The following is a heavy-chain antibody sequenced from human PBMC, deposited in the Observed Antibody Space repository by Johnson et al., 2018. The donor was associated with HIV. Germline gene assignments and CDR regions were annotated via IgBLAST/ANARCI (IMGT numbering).Heavy chain of an antibody. J-gene: IGHJ3*02. CDR2: ISYDGTNK. Sequence: QMQLVESGGGVVQTGRSLRLSCAASGFTFSSYAMHWVRQAPGKGLEWVAIISYDGTNKYYADSVKGRFTISRDNSKNTLYLQMNSLRAEDTAVYYCARVVLVRLAVAGPYRDAFDIWGQGTMVTVSS. V-gene: IGHV3-30-3*01. D-gene: IGHD6-19*01. CDR1: GFTFSSYA. CDR3: ARVVLVRLAVAGPYRDAFDI.